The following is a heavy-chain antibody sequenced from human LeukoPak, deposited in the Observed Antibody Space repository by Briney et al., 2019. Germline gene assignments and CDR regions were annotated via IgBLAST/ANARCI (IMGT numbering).Heavy chain of an antibody. CDR3: AREGGNYGKDV. CDR1: GFTFSGYW. J-gene: IGHJ6*02. V-gene: IGHV3-7*03. CDR2: INPDGSQK. D-gene: IGHD1-26*01. Sequence: GGSLRLSCAASGFTFSGYWMTWARQAPGKGLEWVDNINPDGSQKYYVDSVKGRFTISRDNAKNSLYLQMNSLRVEETAVYYCAREGGNYGKDVWGRGTTVIVSS.